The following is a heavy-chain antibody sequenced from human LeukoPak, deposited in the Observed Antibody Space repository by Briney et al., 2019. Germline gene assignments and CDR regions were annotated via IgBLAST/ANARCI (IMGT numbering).Heavy chain of an antibody. Sequence: SETLSLTCTVSGGSLSSYYWSWLRQPPGKGLEWIGYIYYSGSTNYNPSLKSRVTISVDTSKNQFSLKLSSVTAADTAVYYCAREAGSSWYGYYYYYYMDVWGKGTTVTISS. D-gene: IGHD6-13*01. CDR1: GGSLSSYY. CDR2: IYYSGST. V-gene: IGHV4-59*12. CDR3: AREAGSSWYGYYYYYYMDV. J-gene: IGHJ6*03.